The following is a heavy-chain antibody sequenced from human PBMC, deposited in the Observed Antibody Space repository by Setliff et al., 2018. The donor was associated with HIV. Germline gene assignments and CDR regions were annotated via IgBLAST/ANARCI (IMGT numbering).Heavy chain of an antibody. V-gene: IGHV4-59*12. CDR3: ARGRGSSSSWPIDY. Sequence: CTVSGGSISSYYWSWIRQPPGKGLEWIGYIYYSGSTNYNPSLKSRVTISVDTSKNQFSLKLSSVTAADTAVYFCARGRGSSSSWPIDYWGQGTLVTVSS. J-gene: IGHJ4*02. D-gene: IGHD6-13*01. CDR2: IYYSGST. CDR1: GGSISSYY.